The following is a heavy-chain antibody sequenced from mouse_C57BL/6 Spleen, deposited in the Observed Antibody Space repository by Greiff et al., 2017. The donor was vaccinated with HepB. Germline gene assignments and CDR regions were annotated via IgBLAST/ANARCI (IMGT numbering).Heavy chain of an antibody. CDR3: ASRGMITSMDY. V-gene: IGHV5-17*01. Sequence: EVHLVESGGGLVKPGGSLKLSCAASGFTFSDYGMHWVRQAPEKGLEWVAYISSGSSTIYYADTVKGRFTISRDNAKNTLFLQMTSLRSEDTAMYYCASRGMITSMDYWGQGTSVTVSS. CDR2: ISSGSSTI. CDR1: GFTFSDYG. J-gene: IGHJ4*01. D-gene: IGHD2-4*01.